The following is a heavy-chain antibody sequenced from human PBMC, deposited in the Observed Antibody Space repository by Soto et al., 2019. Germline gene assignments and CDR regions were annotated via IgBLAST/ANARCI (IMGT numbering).Heavy chain of an antibody. Sequence: AASVKVSCKASHYSFARYGISWLRQSPGQGLEWMGWISTYNSNTKYAQKFQGRVTMTTDTPTSTAYMNLRSLTSDDTAVYYCAREGYCSSGSCALYSHDFFGMDVWGQGTTVTVSS. J-gene: IGHJ6*02. CDR1: HYSFARYG. CDR2: ISTYNSNT. CDR3: AREGYCSSGSCALYSHDFFGMDV. D-gene: IGHD2-15*01. V-gene: IGHV1-18*01.